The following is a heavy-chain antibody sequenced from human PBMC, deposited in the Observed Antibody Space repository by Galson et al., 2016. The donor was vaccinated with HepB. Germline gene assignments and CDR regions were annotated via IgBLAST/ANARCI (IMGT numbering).Heavy chain of an antibody. Sequence: SLRLSCAASGFPFSNYAMTWVRQAPGKGLEWVSIISDSGAATYYADSVKGRFTIFRDNSKNTVYLQMNSLRADDTAVYYCAKVGSRFFDFWGQGILVTVSS. D-gene: IGHD3-22*01. J-gene: IGHJ4*02. CDR3: AKVGSRFFDF. V-gene: IGHV3-23*01. CDR2: ISDSGAAT. CDR1: GFPFSNYA.